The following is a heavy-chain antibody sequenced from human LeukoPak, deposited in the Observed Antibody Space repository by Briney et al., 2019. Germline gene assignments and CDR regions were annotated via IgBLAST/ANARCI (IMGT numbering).Heavy chain of an antibody. V-gene: IGHV1-2*02. CDR1: GYTFTGYY. CDR3: ALIAAAGTTWVY. CDR2: INPNSGGT. D-gene: IGHD6-13*01. Sequence: ASVKVSCKAPGYTFTGYYMHWVRQAPGQGLEWMGWINPNSGGTNYAQKFQGRVTMTRDTSVSTAYMELSRLRSDDTAVYYCALIAAAGTTWVYWGQGTLVTVSS. J-gene: IGHJ4*02.